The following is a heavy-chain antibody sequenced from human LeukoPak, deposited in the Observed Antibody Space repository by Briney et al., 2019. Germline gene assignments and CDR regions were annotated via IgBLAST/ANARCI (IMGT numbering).Heavy chain of an antibody. V-gene: IGHV4-59*01. Sequence: PSETLSLTCTVSGGSIGTYYWTWIRQPPGKRLEWIGYIYYSGSTAYNPSLKSRVTISVDTSKNQFSLKLSSVTAADTAVYYCARSGSYHNNFDYWGQGTLVTVSS. CDR3: ARSGSYHNNFDY. J-gene: IGHJ4*02. CDR1: GGSIGTYY. D-gene: IGHD1-26*01. CDR2: IYYSGST.